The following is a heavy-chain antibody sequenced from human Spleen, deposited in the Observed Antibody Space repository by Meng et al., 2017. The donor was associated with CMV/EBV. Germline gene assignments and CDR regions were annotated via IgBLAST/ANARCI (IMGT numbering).Heavy chain of an antibody. Sequence: GGPFGNYAIDWVRQAPGQGLEWMGGSFPMVGTPNYAQKFHDRLTISTDESTNTAYMELSSLTSADTAIYFCAKDNSGLTVRPYWFESWGQGTLVTVSS. CDR3: AKDNSGLTVRPYWFES. CDR1: GGPFGNYA. V-gene: IGHV1-69*05. D-gene: IGHD3/OR15-3a*01. CDR2: SFPMVGTP. J-gene: IGHJ5*01.